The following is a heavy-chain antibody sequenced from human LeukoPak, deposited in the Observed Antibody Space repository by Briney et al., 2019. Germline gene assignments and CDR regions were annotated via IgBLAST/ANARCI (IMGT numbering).Heavy chain of an antibody. CDR3: ARDKIEGPTKLDY. D-gene: IGHD1-1*01. V-gene: IGHV3-7*01. J-gene: IGHJ4*02. CDR2: IKQDESDK. CDR1: GFTFSSYW. Sequence: GGSLRLSCAASGFTFSSYWMSWVRQAPGKGLEWVANIKQDESDKYYVDSLKGRFTISRDNAKNSLYLQMNSLRAEDTAVYYCARDKIEGPTKLDYWGQGILVTVSS.